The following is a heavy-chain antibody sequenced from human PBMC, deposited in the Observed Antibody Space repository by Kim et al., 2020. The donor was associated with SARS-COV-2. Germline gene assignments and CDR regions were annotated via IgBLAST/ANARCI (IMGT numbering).Heavy chain of an antibody. CDR3: ARQDIVVVPAAIGFDY. D-gene: IGHD2-2*01. CDR1: GGSISSSSYY. J-gene: IGHJ4*02. Sequence: SETLSLTCTVSGGSISSSSYYWGWIRQPPGKGLEWIGSIYYSGSTYYNPSLKSRVTISVDTSKNQFSLKLSSVTAADTAVYYCARQDIVVVPAAIGFDYWGQGTLVTVSS. V-gene: IGHV4-39*01. CDR2: IYYSGST.